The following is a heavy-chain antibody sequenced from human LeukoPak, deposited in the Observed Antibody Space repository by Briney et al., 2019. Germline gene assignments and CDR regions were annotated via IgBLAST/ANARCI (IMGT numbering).Heavy chain of an antibody. CDR3: ARDRGEHWFDP. Sequence: GGSLRLSCAASGFTVSSYSMHWVRQGPAKGLEWVAYISTLSGTIFYADSVKGRFTISRDNAKNSLYLQMDSPRDEDAAVYYCARDRGEHWFDPWGQGTLVTVSS. D-gene: IGHD1-1*01. J-gene: IGHJ5*02. CDR2: ISTLSGTI. V-gene: IGHV3-48*02. CDR1: GFTVSSYS.